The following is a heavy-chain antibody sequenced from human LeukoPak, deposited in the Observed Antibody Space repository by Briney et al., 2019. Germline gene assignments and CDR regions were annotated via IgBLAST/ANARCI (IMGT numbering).Heavy chain of an antibody. CDR2: IAGGGSST. CDR3: VKDPDPRYCSSTSCSPI. Sequence: SGGSLRLSCAASGFTVSSKYMSWVRQAPGKGLEWVSVIAGGGSSTYYADSVKGRFTISRDNSKNTLYLQMNSLRVEDTAVYYCVKDPDPRYCSSTSCSPIWGQGTMVTVSS. J-gene: IGHJ3*02. V-gene: IGHV3-23*01. CDR1: GFTVSSKY. D-gene: IGHD2-2*01.